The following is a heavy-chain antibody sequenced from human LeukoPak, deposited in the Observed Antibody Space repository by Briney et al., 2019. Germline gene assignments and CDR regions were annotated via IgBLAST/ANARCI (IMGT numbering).Heavy chain of an antibody. CDR3: AKDLLSEAIVVSLDY. D-gene: IGHD2-21*01. CDR2: IRYDGSNK. CDR1: GSTFSSYG. J-gene: IGHJ4*02. Sequence: PGGSLRLSCAASGSTFSSYGMHWVRQAPGKGLEWVAFIRYDGSNKYYADSVKGRFTISRDNSKNTLYLQMNSLRAEDTAVYYCAKDLLSEAIVVSLDYWGQGTLVTVSS. V-gene: IGHV3-30*02.